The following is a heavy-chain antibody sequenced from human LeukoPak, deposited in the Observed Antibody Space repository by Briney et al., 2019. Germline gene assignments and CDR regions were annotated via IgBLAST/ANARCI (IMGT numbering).Heavy chain of an antibody. CDR1: GGSFSGYY. J-gene: IGHJ3*02. Sequence: SETLSLTCAVYGGSFSGYYWGWIRQPPGKGLEWIGSIYHSGSTYYNPSLKSRVTISVDTSKNQFSLKLSSVTAADTAVYYCARDRSCSGGSCYPLPYDAFDIWGQGTMVTVSS. CDR3: ARDRSCSGGSCYPLPYDAFDI. D-gene: IGHD2-15*01. CDR2: IYHSGST. V-gene: IGHV4-38-2*02.